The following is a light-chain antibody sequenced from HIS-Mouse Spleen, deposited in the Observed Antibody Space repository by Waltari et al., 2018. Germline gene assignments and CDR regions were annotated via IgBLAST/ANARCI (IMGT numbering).Light chain of an antibody. Sequence: QSALTQHASVSGSPGQSISIPCTGTISDVGSYTLVSWYQQHPGKAPKLMIYEGSKRPSGVSNRFSGSKSGNTASLTISGLQAEDEADYYCCSYAGSSTYVFGTGTKVTVL. V-gene: IGLV2-23*01. CDR2: EGS. CDR3: CSYAGSSTYV. J-gene: IGLJ1*01. CDR1: ISDVGSYTL.